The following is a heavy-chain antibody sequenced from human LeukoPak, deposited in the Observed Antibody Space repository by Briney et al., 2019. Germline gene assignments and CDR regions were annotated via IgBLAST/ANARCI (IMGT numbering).Heavy chain of an antibody. CDR3: AKGPRYCSSTSCYFFDY. D-gene: IGHD2-2*01. J-gene: IGHJ4*02. CDR2: ISGSGGST. Sequence: GGSLRLSCAASGFTFSSYAMSWVRQAPGKGLEWVSAISGSGGSTYYADSVKGRFTISRDNSKNTLYLQMNSLRVEDTAVYYCAKGPRYCSSTSCYFFDYWGQGTLVTVSS. CDR1: GFTFSSYA. V-gene: IGHV3-23*01.